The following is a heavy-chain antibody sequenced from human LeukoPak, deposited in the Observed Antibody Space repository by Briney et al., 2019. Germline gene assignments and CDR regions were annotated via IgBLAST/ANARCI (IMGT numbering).Heavy chain of an antibody. Sequence: PSETLSLTCTVSGASISSTTYYYDWIRQPPGKGLEWIGSIYYSGSTYYNPSLKSRVTISVDTSKNQFSLNLTSVTAADTAVYYCASDTTASFYYMDVWGNGTTVTASS. J-gene: IGHJ6*03. CDR3: ASDTTASFYYMDV. V-gene: IGHV4-39*01. D-gene: IGHD1-1*01. CDR2: IYYSGST. CDR1: GASISSTTYY.